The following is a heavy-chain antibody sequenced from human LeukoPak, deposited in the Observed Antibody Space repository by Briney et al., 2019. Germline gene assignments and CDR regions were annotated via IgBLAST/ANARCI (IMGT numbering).Heavy chain of an antibody. CDR2: IYTSGST. CDR3: ARAKGYCSSTSCAGGHDAFDI. CDR1: GGSISSYY. J-gene: IGHJ3*02. D-gene: IGHD2-2*01. V-gene: IGHV4-4*07. Sequence: PSETLSLTCTVSGGSISSYYWSWIRQPAGKGLEWIGRIYTSGSTNYNPSLKSRVTISVDTSKNQFSLKLSSVTAADTAVYYCARAKGYCSSTSCAGGHDAFDIWGQGTMVTVSS.